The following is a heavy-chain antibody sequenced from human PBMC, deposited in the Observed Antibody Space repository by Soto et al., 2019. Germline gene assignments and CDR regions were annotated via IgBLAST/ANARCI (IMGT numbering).Heavy chain of an antibody. CDR2: FYWDDDK. J-gene: IGHJ5*02. D-gene: IGHD1-1*01. CDR1: GFSLSTNGVG. CDR3: AYRKGAATGTGNWFDP. Sequence: SGPTLVNPTETLTLTCTFSGFSLSTNGVGVGWIRQPPGKALEWLGPFYWDDDKRYSPSLEGRLTITKDTSKNQVVLTMTNMDPVDTGTYYCAYRKGAATGTGNWFDPWGQGIPVTVSS. V-gene: IGHV2-5*02.